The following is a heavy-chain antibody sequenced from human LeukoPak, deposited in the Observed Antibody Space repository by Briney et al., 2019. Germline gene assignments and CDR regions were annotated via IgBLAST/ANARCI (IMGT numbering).Heavy chain of an antibody. D-gene: IGHD3-22*01. V-gene: IGHV3-23*01. CDR2: ISGDGTIT. CDR3: ARRGYYYDSSAYFYFDY. Sequence: PGGSLRLSCASSGFSFSTYGMTWVRQAPGKGLNWVSTISGDGTITYYADSVRGRFTIARDNSKNTLYLQMNSLRAEDTAIYYCARRGYYYDSSAYFYFDYWGQGTLVTVSS. CDR1: GFSFSTYG. J-gene: IGHJ4*02.